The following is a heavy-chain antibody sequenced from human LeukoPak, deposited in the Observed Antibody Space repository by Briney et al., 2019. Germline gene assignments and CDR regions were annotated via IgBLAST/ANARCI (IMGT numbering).Heavy chain of an antibody. CDR2: IKQDGSEK. V-gene: IGHV3-7*01. J-gene: IGHJ6*02. D-gene: IGHD6-6*01. Sequence: GGSLRLSCAASGFTFSSYWMSWVRQAPGKGLEWVANIKQDGSEKYYVDSVKGRFTISRDNAENSLYLQMNSLRAEDTAVYYCARVISSSSLYYYYGMDVWGQGTTVTVSS. CDR3: ARVISSSSLYYYYGMDV. CDR1: GFTFSSYW.